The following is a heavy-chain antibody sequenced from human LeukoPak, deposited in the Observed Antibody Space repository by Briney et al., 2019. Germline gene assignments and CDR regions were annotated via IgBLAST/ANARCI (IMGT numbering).Heavy chain of an antibody. CDR3: AKEGRLTVAAVVVENYFDY. D-gene: IGHD3-22*01. Sequence: GGSLRLSCAASGFTFSRSAMSWVRQAPGKGLEWVSGISGSGGHTYYTDSVKGRFTISRDNSKTTVYLQMNSLRTEDTAVYHCAKEGRLTVAAVVVENYFDYWGQGTPVTVSA. CDR1: GFTFSRSA. CDR2: ISGSGGHT. V-gene: IGHV3-23*01. J-gene: IGHJ4*02.